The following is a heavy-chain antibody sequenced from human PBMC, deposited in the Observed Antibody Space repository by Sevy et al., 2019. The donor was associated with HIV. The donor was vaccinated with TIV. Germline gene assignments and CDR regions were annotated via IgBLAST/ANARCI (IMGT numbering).Heavy chain of an antibody. J-gene: IGHJ4*02. CDR3: AKVAGSGTYYSGDFDY. V-gene: IGHV3-23*01. Sequence: GGSLRLSCAASEFTFSSYAMTWVRQAPGKGLEWVSGISGSGSTTYYADSVKGRFTISRDNSKDTLYLQMNSLRAEDTAAYYCAKVAGSGTYYSGDFDYWGQGTLVTVSS. D-gene: IGHD3-10*01. CDR2: ISGSGSTT. CDR1: EFTFSSYA.